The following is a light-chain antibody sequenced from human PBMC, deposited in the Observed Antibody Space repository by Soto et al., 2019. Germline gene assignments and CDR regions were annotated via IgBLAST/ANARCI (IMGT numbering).Light chain of an antibody. CDR1: SSDIGNYDY. Sequence: QSALPQPCAVSWSPGHAVTLSCTGTSSDIGNYDYVSWYQQHPGMAPKLIIYDVSKRPSGVPDRFSGSKSGNTASLTISGLQAEDEADYYCCSYAGSYIQYVFGTGNNVT. J-gene: IGLJ1*01. CDR2: DVS. V-gene: IGLV2-11*01. CDR3: CSYAGSYIQYV.